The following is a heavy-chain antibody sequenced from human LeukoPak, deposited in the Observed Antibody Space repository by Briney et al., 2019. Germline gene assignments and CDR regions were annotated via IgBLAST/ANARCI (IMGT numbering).Heavy chain of an antibody. CDR1: GYSFTSYW. V-gene: IGHV5-10-1*01. J-gene: IGHJ6*04. CDR2: IDPSDSYT. Sequence: GESLKISCKGPGYSFTSYWISWVRQMPGKGLEWMGRIDPSDSYTNYSPSFQGHVTISADKSISTAYLQWSSLKASDTAMYYCARTPKGGYPSDVWGKGTTVTVSS. D-gene: IGHD5-18*01. CDR3: ARTPKGGYPSDV.